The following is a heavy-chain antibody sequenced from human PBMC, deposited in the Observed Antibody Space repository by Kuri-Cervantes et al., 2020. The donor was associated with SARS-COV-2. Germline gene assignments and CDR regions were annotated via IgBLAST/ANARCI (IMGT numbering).Heavy chain of an antibody. Sequence: GGSLRLSCAASGFTFSSYAMHWARQAPGKGLEWVAVISYDGSNKYYADSVKGRFTISRDNSKNTLYLQMNSLRAEDTAVYYCARDSKSITMIVVVPPMLDPWGQGTLVTVSS. V-gene: IGHV3-30-3*01. J-gene: IGHJ5*02. CDR3: ARDSKSITMIVVVPPMLDP. CDR1: GFTFSSYA. D-gene: IGHD3-22*01. CDR2: ISYDGSNK.